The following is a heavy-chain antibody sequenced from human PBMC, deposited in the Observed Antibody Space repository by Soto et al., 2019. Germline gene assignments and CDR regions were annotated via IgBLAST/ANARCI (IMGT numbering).Heavy chain of an antibody. CDR3: AKASGGGYDFWSGYYSYYYYGMDV. D-gene: IGHD3-3*01. CDR2: ISGYI. CDR1: GFIFSSYS. Sequence: VGSLRLSGAASGFIFSSYSMNWVRQAPGKGLEWGSSISGYIYYADSVRGRFTSSRDNSKNTLYLQMNSLRAEDTAVYYCAKASGGGYDFWSGYYSYYYYGMDVWGQGTTVTVSS. J-gene: IGHJ6*02. V-gene: IGHV3-21*01.